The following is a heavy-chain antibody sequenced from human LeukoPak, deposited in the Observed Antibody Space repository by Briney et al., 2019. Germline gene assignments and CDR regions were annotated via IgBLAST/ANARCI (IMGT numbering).Heavy chain of an antibody. Sequence: GGSLRLSCAASGFTFSSYAMSWVRQAPGKGLEWVSAISGSGGSTYYADSVKGRFTISRDNSKNTLYLQMNSLRPEDTAIYHCAKGHYYDSVGQYSNAEYWGRGILVTVSS. D-gene: IGHD3-22*01. CDR3: AKGHYYDSVGQYSNAEY. CDR2: ISGSGGST. J-gene: IGHJ4*02. V-gene: IGHV3-23*01. CDR1: GFTFSSYA.